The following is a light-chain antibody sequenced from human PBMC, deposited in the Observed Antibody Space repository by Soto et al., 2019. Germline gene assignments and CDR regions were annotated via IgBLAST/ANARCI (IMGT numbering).Light chain of an antibody. Sequence: QSVLTPPASVSGSPGQSITISCTGTSSDVGGYNYVSWYQHHPGKAPKLLIYDVSNRPSGVSNRFSGSKSDNTASLTISGLQPEDEADYYCSSYTTSNTRQIVFGTGTKVTVL. CDR3: SSYTTSNTRQIV. CDR2: DVS. V-gene: IGLV2-14*03. CDR1: SSDVGGYNY. J-gene: IGLJ1*01.